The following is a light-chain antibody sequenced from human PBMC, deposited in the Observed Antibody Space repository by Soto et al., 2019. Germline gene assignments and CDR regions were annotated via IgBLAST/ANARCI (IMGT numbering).Light chain of an antibody. J-gene: IGKJ5*01. CDR3: QQYNNWLIT. CDR1: QSVSGN. Sequence: EMVMTQSPATLSVSPGERATLSCRASQSVSGNLAWYQQKPGQAPRLLIYCASTRATGIPARFSGSGSGTEFTLTISSLQSEDFAVYYCQQYNNWLITFGQGTRLEIK. V-gene: IGKV3-15*01. CDR2: CAS.